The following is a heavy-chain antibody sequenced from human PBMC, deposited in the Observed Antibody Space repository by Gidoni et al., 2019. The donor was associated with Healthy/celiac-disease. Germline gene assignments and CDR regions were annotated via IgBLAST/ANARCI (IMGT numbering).Heavy chain of an antibody. J-gene: IGHJ6*02. CDR3: AREGTHYYYGSGTYGMDV. Sequence: QVQLVESGGGVVQPGRSLRLSCAASGFTFSSYGRHWVRQAPGKGLEWVAVIWYYGSNKYYADSVKGRFTISRDNSKNTLYLQMNSLRAEDTAVYYCAREGTHYYYGSGTYGMDVWGQGTTVTVSS. CDR2: IWYYGSNK. V-gene: IGHV3-33*01. CDR1: GFTFSSYG. D-gene: IGHD3-10*01.